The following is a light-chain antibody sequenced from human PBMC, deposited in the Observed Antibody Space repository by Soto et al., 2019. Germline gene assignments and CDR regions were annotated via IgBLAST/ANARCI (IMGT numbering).Light chain of an antibody. CDR1: STDVGEYDY. Sequence: QSVLTQPPSASGSPGQSVTISCTGTSTDVGEYDYVSWYQQHPGKAPKLIIYEVTKRPSGVPDRFSGSKSGNTASLTVSGLQAEDEADYYCSSYAGTNKRVFGGGTKVTVL. J-gene: IGLJ3*02. V-gene: IGLV2-8*01. CDR3: SSYAGTNKRV. CDR2: EVT.